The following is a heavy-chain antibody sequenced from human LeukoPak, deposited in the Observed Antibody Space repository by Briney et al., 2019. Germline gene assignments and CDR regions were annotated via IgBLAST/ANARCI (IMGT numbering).Heavy chain of an antibody. J-gene: IGHJ4*02. CDR1: GGTFSSYA. CDR3: ARGLTTFGGVIVH. CDR2: IIPIFGTA. V-gene: IGHV1-69*13. Sequence: GASVKVSCKASGGTFSSYAISWVRQAPGQGLEWMGGIIPIFGTANYAQKFQGRVTITADESTSTAYMELSSLRSEDTAVYYCARGLTTFGGVIVHWGQGTLVTVSS. D-gene: IGHD3-16*02.